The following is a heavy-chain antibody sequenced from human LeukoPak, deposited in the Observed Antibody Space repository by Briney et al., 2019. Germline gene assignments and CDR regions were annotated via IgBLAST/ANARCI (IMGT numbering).Heavy chain of an antibody. CDR3: ARGKVGGSGSYYNEYNWFDP. CDR2: MNPNSGNT. J-gene: IGHJ5*02. CDR1: VYTFTSYD. Sequence: ASVKVSCKASVYTFTSYDINWVRQATGQGLEWMGWMNPNSGNTGYAQKFQGRVTMTRNTSISTAYMELSSLRSEDTAVYYCARGKVGGSGSYYNEYNWFDPWGQGTLVTVSS. V-gene: IGHV1-8*01. D-gene: IGHD3-10*01.